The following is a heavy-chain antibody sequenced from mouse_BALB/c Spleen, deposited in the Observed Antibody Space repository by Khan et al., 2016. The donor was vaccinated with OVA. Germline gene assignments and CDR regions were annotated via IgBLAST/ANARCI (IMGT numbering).Heavy chain of an antibody. V-gene: IGHV2-9*02. CDR2: IWAGGST. D-gene: IGHD2-1*01. CDR1: GFSLTNYG. Sequence: QVQLQQSGPGLVAPSQSLSITCTVSGFSLTNYGVSWVRQPPGKGLEWLGVIWAGGSTTYNSALMSRLSIIQAKSNSQVFLKMHSMQIDDTAMFFCASNYYGKRYYAMDYWGQGTSVTVSS. J-gene: IGHJ4*01. CDR3: ASNYYGKRYYAMDY.